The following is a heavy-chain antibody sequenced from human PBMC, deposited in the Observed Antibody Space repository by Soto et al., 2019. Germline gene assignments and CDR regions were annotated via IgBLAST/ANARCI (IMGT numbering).Heavy chain of an antibody. J-gene: IGHJ4*02. CDR2: ISGSGGST. CDR1: GFTFSSYA. CDR3: AKDFHPSWLLGQYYFDY. V-gene: IGHV3-23*01. D-gene: IGHD3-22*01. Sequence: EVQLLESGGGLVQPGGSLRLSCAASGFTFSSYAMSWVRQAPGKGLEWVSAISGSGGSTYYADSVKGRLTISRDNSKNTLYLQMNSLRAEDTAVYYCAKDFHPSWLLGQYYFDYWGQGTLVTVSS.